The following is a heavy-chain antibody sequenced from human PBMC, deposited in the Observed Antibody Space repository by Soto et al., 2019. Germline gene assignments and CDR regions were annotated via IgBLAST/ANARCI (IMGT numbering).Heavy chain of an antibody. Sequence: PGGSLRLSCAASGFTFSSYGMHWVRQAPGKGLEWVAVISYDGSNKYYADSVKGRFTISRDNSKNTLYLQMNSLRAEDTAVYYCAKANIVVVAATDGMDVWGQGTTVTVSS. CDR3: AKANIVVVAATDGMDV. V-gene: IGHV3-30*18. D-gene: IGHD2-15*01. CDR2: ISYDGSNK. CDR1: GFTFSSYG. J-gene: IGHJ6*02.